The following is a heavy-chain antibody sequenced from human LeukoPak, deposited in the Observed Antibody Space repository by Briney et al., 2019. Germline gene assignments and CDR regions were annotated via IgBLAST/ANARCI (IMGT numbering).Heavy chain of an antibody. D-gene: IGHD1-26*01. CDR3: ARVITGSYFQWVSAAADY. CDR2: IYYSGST. V-gene: IGHV4-39*07. J-gene: IGHJ4*02. CDR1: GDSIISSSRYY. Sequence: SETLSLTCTVSGDSIISSSRYYWGWIRQPPGKGLEWIGSIYYSGSTFYNPSLKSRVTISVDTSKNQFSLKLTSVTAADTAVYYCARVITGSYFQWVSAAADYWGQGTLVTVSS.